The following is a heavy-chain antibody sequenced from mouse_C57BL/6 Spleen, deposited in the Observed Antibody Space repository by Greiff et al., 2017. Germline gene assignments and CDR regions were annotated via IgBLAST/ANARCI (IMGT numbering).Heavy chain of an antibody. CDR1: GFTFSDYG. D-gene: IGHD1-1*01. CDR2: ISSGSSTI. Sequence: EVKLMESGGGLVKPGGSLKLSCAASGFTFSDYGMHWVRQAPEKGLEWVAYISSGSSTIYYAETVKGRFTISRDNAKNNLFLQMTSLRSEDKAMYECARKENYYYSSNPYAVDYWGQGTSVTVSS. V-gene: IGHV5-17*01. CDR3: ARKENYYYSSNPYAVDY. J-gene: IGHJ4*01.